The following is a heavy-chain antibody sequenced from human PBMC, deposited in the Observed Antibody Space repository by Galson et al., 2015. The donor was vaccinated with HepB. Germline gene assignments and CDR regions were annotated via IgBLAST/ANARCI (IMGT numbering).Heavy chain of an antibody. CDR3: ARDGGSSWENDY. CDR2: ISREGRMI. CDR1: GFTFSGYA. Sequence: SLRLSCAASGFTFSGYAMNWVRQAPGKGLEWLSYISREGRMIYYADSVKGRFTIFRDNAKNSLYLQMNSLRADDTAVYYCARDGGSSWENDYWGQGTLVTVSS. V-gene: IGHV3-48*01. D-gene: IGHD6-13*01. J-gene: IGHJ4*02.